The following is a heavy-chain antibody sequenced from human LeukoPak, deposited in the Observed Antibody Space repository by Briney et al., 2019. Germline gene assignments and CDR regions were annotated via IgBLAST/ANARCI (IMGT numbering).Heavy chain of an antibody. V-gene: IGHV3-53*01. Sequence: PGGSLRLSCAASGFTVSSNYMSWVRQAPGKGLEWVSVIYSGGSTYYADSVKGRFTISRDNSKNTLYLQMNSLRAEDTAVYYCARKASSPYSSSWSSYYYYYGMDVWGQGTTVTVSS. CDR2: IYSGGST. D-gene: IGHD6-13*01. CDR3: ARKASSPYSSSWSSYYYYYGMDV. J-gene: IGHJ6*02. CDR1: GFTVSSNY.